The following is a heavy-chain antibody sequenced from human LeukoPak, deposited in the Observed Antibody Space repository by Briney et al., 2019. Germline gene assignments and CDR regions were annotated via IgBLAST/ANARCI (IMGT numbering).Heavy chain of an antibody. CDR1: GFTFSSYS. CDR2: ISSSSTYI. J-gene: IGHJ6*03. CDR3: ARSASSGYYLHYYYYYMDV. V-gene: IGHV3-21*01. D-gene: IGHD3-22*01. Sequence: GGSLRLSCAASGFTFSSYSMNWVRQAPGKGLEWVSYISSSSTYIYYADSVKGRFTISRDNAKNSLFLQMNSLRAEDTAVYYCARSASSGYYLHYYYYYMDVWGKGTTVTVSS.